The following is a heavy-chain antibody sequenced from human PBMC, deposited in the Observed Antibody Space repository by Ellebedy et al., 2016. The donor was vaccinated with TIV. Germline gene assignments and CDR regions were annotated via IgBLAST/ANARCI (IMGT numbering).Heavy chain of an antibody. D-gene: IGHD6-6*01. CDR2: INHSGST. CDR3: ARGKPNLYQSKAARPFDY. CDR1: GGSFSDYY. V-gene: IGHV4-34*01. Sequence: MPSETLSLTCSVYGGSFSDYYWSWIRQSPGKGLEWIGEINHSGSTNFNPSLKSRVTLLVDTSKKQLSLKLLYMTAADTAVYYCARGKPNLYQSKAARPFDYWGQGTHVTVSS. J-gene: IGHJ4*02.